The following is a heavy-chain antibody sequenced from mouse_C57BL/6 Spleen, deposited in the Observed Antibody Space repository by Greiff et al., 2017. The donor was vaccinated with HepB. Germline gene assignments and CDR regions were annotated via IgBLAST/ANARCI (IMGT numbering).Heavy chain of an antibody. J-gene: IGHJ1*03. D-gene: IGHD1-1*01. Sequence: EVQLQQSGPELVKPGASVKISCKASGYTFTDYYMNWVKQSHGKSLEWIGDINPNNGGTSYNQKFKGKATLTVDKSSSTAYMELRSLTSEDSAVYYCASPIYYYGSSYGYFDVWGTGTTVTVSS. CDR3: ASPIYYYGSSYGYFDV. CDR1: GYTFTDYY. CDR2: INPNNGGT. V-gene: IGHV1-26*01.